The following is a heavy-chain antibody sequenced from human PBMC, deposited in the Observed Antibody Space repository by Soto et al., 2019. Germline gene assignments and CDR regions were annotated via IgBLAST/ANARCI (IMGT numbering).Heavy chain of an antibody. J-gene: IGHJ4*02. D-gene: IGHD6-6*01. CDR1: GYTLTELS. CDR3: ATDQNSSSAALDY. V-gene: IGHV1-24*01. Sequence: ASVKVSCKVSGYTLTELSMHWVRQAPGKGLEWMGGIDPEDGETIYAQKFQGRVTMTEDTSTDTAYMELSSLRSEDTAVYYCATDQNSSSAALDYWGQGTLVTVSS. CDR2: IDPEDGET.